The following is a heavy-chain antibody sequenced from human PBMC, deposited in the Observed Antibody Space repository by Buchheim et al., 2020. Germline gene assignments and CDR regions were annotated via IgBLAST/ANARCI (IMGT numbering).Heavy chain of an antibody. CDR3: ARDRLNFNTAMPLSVFND. V-gene: IGHV3-21*01. Sequence: EVQLVESGGGLVKPGGSLRLSCAASGFTFSSYSMNWVRQAPGKGLEWVSSISSSSSYIYYADSVKGRFTISRDNAKNSLYLQMNSLRAEDTAVYYCARDRLNFNTAMPLSVFNDWGQGTL. D-gene: IGHD5-18*01. CDR2: ISSSSSYI. J-gene: IGHJ4*02. CDR1: GFTFSSYS.